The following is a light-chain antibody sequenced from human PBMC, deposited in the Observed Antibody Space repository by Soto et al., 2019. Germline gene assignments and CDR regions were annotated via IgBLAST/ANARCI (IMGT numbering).Light chain of an antibody. CDR2: YDS. CDR3: QVWDSSSDHVV. J-gene: IGLJ2*01. CDR1: NIGSKS. V-gene: IGLV3-21*04. Sequence: SYELTQPPSVSVAPGKTARITCGGNNIGSKSVHWYQQKPGQAPVLVISYDSDRPSGIPERFSGSNSGNTVTLTISRVEAGDEADFYCQVWDSSSDHVVFGGGTKLTVL.